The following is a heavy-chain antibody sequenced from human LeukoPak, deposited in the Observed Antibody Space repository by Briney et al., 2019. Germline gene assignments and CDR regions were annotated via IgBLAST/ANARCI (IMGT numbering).Heavy chain of an antibody. CDR1: GFTFSSYA. V-gene: IGHV3-23*01. J-gene: IGHJ6*02. Sequence: GGSLRLSCAASGFTFSSYAMSWVRQAPGKGLEWVSAISDTGGSTYYADSVKGRLTISKDNSKNTLYLQMNSLRAEDTAVYYCAKAEIAVAGTYYYGMDIWGQGTTVTVSS. CDR2: ISDTGGST. CDR3: AKAEIAVAGTYYYGMDI. D-gene: IGHD6-19*01.